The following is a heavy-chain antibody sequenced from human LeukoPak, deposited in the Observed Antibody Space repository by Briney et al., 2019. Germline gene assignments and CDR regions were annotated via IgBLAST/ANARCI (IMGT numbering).Heavy chain of an antibody. CDR3: ARAGYGSGSYHLYYGMDV. CDR1: GYSFTDYY. V-gene: IGHV1-2*02. J-gene: IGHJ6*02. D-gene: IGHD3-10*01. Sequence: ASVKVSCKASGYSFTDYYIHWVRQAPGLGLEWMGWINPNSGSTNYVQKFQGRVTMTRDTSISTAYMELSRLRSDDTAVYYCARAGYGSGSYHLYYGMDVWGQGTTVTVSS. CDR2: INPNSGST.